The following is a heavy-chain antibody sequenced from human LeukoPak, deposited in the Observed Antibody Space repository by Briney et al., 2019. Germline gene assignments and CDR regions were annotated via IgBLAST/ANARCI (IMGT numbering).Heavy chain of an antibody. CDR2: XSXDGSNK. CDR1: GFTFSSXA. D-gene: IGHD2-2*01. V-gene: IGHV3-30-3*01. J-gene: IGHJ3*02. CDR3: ARAHCSSTSCYHLGAFDI. Sequence: GGSXXLXXAASGFTFSSXAXXWXRXAPGKGXXXXXXXSXDGSNKYYADSVKGRFTISRDNSKNTLYLQMNSLRAEDTAVYYCARAHCSSTSCYHLGAFDIWGQGTMVTVSS.